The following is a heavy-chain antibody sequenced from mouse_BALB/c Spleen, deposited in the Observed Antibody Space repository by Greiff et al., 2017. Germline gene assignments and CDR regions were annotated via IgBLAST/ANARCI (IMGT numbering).Heavy chain of an antibody. CDR1: GYTFTDYW. CDR2: IDTSDSYT. V-gene: IGHV1-69*01. D-gene: IGHD1-1*02. J-gene: IGHJ2*01. Sequence: QVQLKQPGAELVMPGASVKMSCKASGYTFTDYWMHWVKQRPGQGLEWIGAIDTSDSYTSYNQKFKGKATLTVDESSSTAYMQLSSLTSEDSAVYYCARKGGITMYYFDYWGQGTTLTVSS. CDR3: ARKGGITMYYFDY.